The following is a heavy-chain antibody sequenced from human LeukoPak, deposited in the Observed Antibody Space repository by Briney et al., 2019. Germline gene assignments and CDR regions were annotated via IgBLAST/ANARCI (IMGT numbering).Heavy chain of an antibody. Sequence: GGSLRLSCGASEFSFENYAMHWVRQAPGKGLEWVALISDDGSNRFYADSVKGRFTISRDNSKNTLYLQMNSPRAEDTAVYYCAKGHSGSYYYFDYWGQGTLVTVSS. D-gene: IGHD1-26*01. CDR2: ISDDGSNR. V-gene: IGHV3-30*04. J-gene: IGHJ4*02. CDR3: AKGHSGSYYYFDY. CDR1: EFSFENYA.